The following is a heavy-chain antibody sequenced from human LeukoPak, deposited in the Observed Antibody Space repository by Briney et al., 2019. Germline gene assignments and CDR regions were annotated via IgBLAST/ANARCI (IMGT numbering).Heavy chain of an antibody. D-gene: IGHD5-18*01. J-gene: IGHJ4*02. CDR2: IYYSGST. CDR1: GGSISSGDYY. CDR3: ARERVTWIQLEHYFDY. V-gene: IGHV4-30-4*01. Sequence: SETLSLTCTVSGGSISSGDYYWSWIRQPPGKGLEWIGYIYYSGSTYYNPSLKSRVTISVDTSKNQFSLKLSSVTAADTAVYYCARERVTWIQLEHYFDYWGRGTLVTVSS.